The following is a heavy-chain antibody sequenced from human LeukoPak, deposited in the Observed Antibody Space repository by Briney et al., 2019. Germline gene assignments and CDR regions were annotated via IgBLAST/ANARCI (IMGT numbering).Heavy chain of an antibody. D-gene: IGHD3-22*01. Sequence: GESLKISCKGSGYSFTNCGISWVRQMPGKGLEWMGRIDPSDSYSNYGPSFQGHVTISADRSISTAYLQWRSLKASDTAMYYCARQLDYYDKRDYWGQGTLVTVAS. V-gene: IGHV5-10-1*01. J-gene: IGHJ4*02. CDR2: IDPSDSYS. CDR3: ARQLDYYDKRDY. CDR1: GYSFTNCG.